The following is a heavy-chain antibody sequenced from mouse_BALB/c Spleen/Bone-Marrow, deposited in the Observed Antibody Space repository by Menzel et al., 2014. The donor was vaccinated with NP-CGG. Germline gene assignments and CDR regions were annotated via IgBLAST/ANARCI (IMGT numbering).Heavy chain of an antibody. CDR1: GYSFTDYD. Sequence: VQLQQSGPELEEPGASVKISCKASGYSFTDYDMNWVKQNNGKSLEWIGNIDPYYGGITYNQKFKGKATLTVDKSSSTAYMQLKSLTSEVSAVYYCSRGLNYYGLYSWGQGTSLTVSS. CDR3: SRGLNYYGLYS. CDR2: IDPYYGGI. V-gene: IGHV1S135*01. D-gene: IGHD1-1*01. J-gene: IGHJ2*03.